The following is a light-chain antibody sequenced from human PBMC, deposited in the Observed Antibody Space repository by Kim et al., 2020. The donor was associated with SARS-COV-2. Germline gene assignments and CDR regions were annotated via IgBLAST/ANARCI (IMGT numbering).Light chain of an antibody. J-gene: IGKJ2*01. CDR1: QDVLHTANSKHS. Sequence: RSTVHCKSSQDVLHTANSKHSLAWYQLRPGQPSRLIIHSASTREFGVPDRFTGSGSGTDFTLTISRVQSEDVAVYYCQQYYSPPYTFGQGTKLEI. CDR2: SAS. CDR3: QQYYSPPYT. V-gene: IGKV4-1*01.